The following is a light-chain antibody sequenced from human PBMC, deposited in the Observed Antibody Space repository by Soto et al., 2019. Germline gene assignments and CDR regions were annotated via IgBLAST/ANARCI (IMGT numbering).Light chain of an antibody. CDR3: QQYNNWPPLT. J-gene: IGKJ4*01. CDR1: QSVGIN. CDR2: SAS. Sequence: EMVITQSPATLSVSPWERATFSCRASQSVGINLALYQQKPGQAPRLLIYSASTRVTGIPTRFSGRGSGTEFTLTITSLQSEDFAVYYCQQYNNWPPLTFGGGTKVDIK. V-gene: IGKV3-15*01.